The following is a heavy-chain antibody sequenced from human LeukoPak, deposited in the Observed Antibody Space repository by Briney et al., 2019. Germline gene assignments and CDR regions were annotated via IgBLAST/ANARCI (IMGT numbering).Heavy chain of an antibody. V-gene: IGHV3-23*01. CDR2: ISGSDSST. CDR3: AKSGYNRFDY. D-gene: IGHD5-24*01. J-gene: IGHJ4*02. Sequence: GGSLRLSCAASGFTFSSYGMSWVRQAPGKGLEWVSTISGSDSSTHYADSVKGRFTISRDNSKNTLYLQMNSLRADDTAVYYCAKSGYNRFDYWGQGTLVTVSS. CDR1: GFTFSSYG.